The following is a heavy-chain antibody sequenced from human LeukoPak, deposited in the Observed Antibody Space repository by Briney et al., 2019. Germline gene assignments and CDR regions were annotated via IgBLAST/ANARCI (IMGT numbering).Heavy chain of an antibody. V-gene: IGHV4-39*07. CDR2: IYYSGST. Sequence: SETLSLTCTVSGGSISSSSYYWGWIRQPPGKGLEWIGSIYYSGSTYYNPSLKSRVTISVDTSKNQFSLKLSSVTAADTAVYYRATQGWTKLYFDYWGQGTLVTVSS. J-gene: IGHJ4*02. CDR3: ATQGWTKLYFDY. D-gene: IGHD3/OR15-3a*01. CDR1: GGSISSSSYY.